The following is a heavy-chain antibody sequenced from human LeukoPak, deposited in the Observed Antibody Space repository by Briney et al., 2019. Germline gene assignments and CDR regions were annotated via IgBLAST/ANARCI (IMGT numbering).Heavy chain of an antibody. CDR1: GFTFSSYE. Sequence: GGSLRLSCAASGFTFSSYEMNWVRQAPGKGLEWVSYISSSGSTIYYADSVKGRFTISRDNAKNSLYLQMNSLRAEDTAVYYWARGQNFDWLLDYYYYGMDVWGQGTTVTVSS. V-gene: IGHV3-48*03. J-gene: IGHJ6*02. CDR3: ARGQNFDWLLDYYYYGMDV. CDR2: ISSSGSTI. D-gene: IGHD3-9*01.